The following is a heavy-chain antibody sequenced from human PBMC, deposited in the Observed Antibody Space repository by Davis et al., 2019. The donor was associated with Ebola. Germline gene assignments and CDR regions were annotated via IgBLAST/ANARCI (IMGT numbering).Heavy chain of an antibody. CDR2: ISAYNGNT. J-gene: IGHJ4*02. CDR3: ARGYSGSRRLEY. CDR1: GYTFTSYD. Sequence: AASVKVSCKASGYTFTSYDINWVRQATGQGLEWMGWISAYNGNTNYAQKLQGRVTMTTDTSTSTAYMELRSLRSDDTAVYYCARGYSGSRRLEYWGQGTLVTVSS. D-gene: IGHD1-26*01. V-gene: IGHV1-18*01.